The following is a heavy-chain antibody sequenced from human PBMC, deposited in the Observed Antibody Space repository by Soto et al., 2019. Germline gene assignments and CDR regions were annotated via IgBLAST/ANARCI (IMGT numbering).Heavy chain of an antibody. CDR1: GGSISSYY. V-gene: IGHV4-59*01. Sequence: SEPSLTCTVSGGSISSYYWSWIRQPPGKGLEWIGYIYYSGSTNYNPSLKSRVTISVDTSKNQFSLKLSSVTAADTAVYYCARGRQQLARYNWFDPWGQGTLVTVSS. CDR2: IYYSGST. D-gene: IGHD6-13*01. CDR3: ARGRQQLARYNWFDP. J-gene: IGHJ5*02.